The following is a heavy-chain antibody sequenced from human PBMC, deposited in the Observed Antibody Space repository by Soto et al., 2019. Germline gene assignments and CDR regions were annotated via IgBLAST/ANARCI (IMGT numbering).Heavy chain of an antibody. J-gene: IGHJ5*02. CDR3: ARVRLYYYGSGTGWLDP. Sequence: QVQLQQWGAGLLKPSETLSLTCAVYGGSFSGYYWSWIRQPPGKGLEWIGEINHSGSTNYNPSLKSRVTISVDTSKNQFSLKLSSVTAADTAVYYCARVRLYYYGSGTGWLDPWGQGTLVTVSS. CDR1: GGSFSGYY. CDR2: INHSGST. D-gene: IGHD3-10*01. V-gene: IGHV4-34*01.